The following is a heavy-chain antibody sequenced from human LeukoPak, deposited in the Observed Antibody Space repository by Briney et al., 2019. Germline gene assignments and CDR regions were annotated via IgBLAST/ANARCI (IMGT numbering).Heavy chain of an antibody. CDR3: ARDSAVLLWFGELSD. V-gene: IGHV3-30*04. D-gene: IGHD3-10*01. J-gene: IGHJ4*02. CDR2: ISYDGSNK. Sequence: GGSLRLSCAASGFTFSSYAMHWVRQAPGKGLEWVAVISYDGSNKYYADSVKGRFTISRDNSKNTLYLQMNSLRAEDTAVYYCARDSAVLLWFGELSDWGQGTLVTVSS. CDR1: GFTFSSYA.